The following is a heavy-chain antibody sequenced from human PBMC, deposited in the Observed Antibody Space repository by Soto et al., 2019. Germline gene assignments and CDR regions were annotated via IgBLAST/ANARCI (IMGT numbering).Heavy chain of an antibody. CDR1: GGPFNCGNRS. CDR2: IYQSGST. J-gene: IGHJ6*02. CDR3: AKVRPPSVVVVTATTRAFFDMDV. D-gene: IGHD2-21*02. Sequence: PSETLSLTCAVSGGPFNCGNRSGTCIRRPPGRGLDWIANIYQSGSTYYSPSLKTLDKSKNQFSLKLISVKAADTAVFCCAKVRPPSVVVVTATTRAFFDMDVWGQGTTVTVSS. V-gene: IGHV4-30-2*01.